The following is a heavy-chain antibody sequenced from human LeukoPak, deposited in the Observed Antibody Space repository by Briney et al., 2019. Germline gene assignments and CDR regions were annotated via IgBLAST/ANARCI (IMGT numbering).Heavy chain of an antibody. J-gene: IGHJ4*02. CDR2: ISWDGGST. V-gene: IGHV3-43D*03. CDR1: GFTFDDYA. CDR3: AKYSSSSGGGFDY. D-gene: IGHD6-6*01. Sequence: GGSLRLSCAASGFTFDDYAMHWVRQAPGKGLEWVSLISWDGGSTYYADSVKGRFTISRDNSKNSLYLQMNSLRAEDTALYYCAKYSSSSGGGFDYWGQGTLVTVSS.